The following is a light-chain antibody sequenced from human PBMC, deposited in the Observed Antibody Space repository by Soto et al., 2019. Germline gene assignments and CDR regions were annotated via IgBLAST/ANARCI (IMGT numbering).Light chain of an antibody. CDR3: QQYDNLPPIT. Sequence: ELVLTQSPGHLSLSPGERATLSCSASQSVSSSNLAWYQQKPGEAPRHLIYGASSRATGSPDWFSGGGSGTDFSLTTSRLEPEDIATYYCQQYDNLPPITFGQGARLEIK. J-gene: IGKJ5*01. V-gene: IGKV3-20*01. CDR1: QSVSSSN. CDR2: GAS.